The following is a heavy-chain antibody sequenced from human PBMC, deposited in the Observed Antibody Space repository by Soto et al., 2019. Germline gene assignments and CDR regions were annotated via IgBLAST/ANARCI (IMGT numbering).Heavy chain of an antibody. J-gene: IGHJ6*02. CDR3: VQSRCGGDCVQSYSPHSYSGLEV. CDR1: RFSLSTTGIK. V-gene: IGHV2-5*02. CDR2: IYWDDDK. D-gene: IGHD2-21*01. Sequence: HTLVNHTETVTLRCTLYRFSLSTTGIKIGWIRQPPGKALEWLALIYWDDDKRYNPSLKSRLTITKDTSKNQVVLTMTNKDPVDTATYYCVQSRCGGDCVQSYSPHSYSGLEVWGHGTTV.